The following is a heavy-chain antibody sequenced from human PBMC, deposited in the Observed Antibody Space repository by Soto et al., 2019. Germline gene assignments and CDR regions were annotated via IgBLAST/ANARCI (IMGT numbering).Heavy chain of an antibody. CDR1: GYTFTSYG. CDR3: ARGALDFDWLLSLDY. V-gene: IGHV1-18*01. D-gene: IGHD3-9*01. J-gene: IGHJ4*02. CDR2: ISAYNGNT. Sequence: AAVKVSCKASGYTFTSYGISWVRQAPGQGLEWMGWISAYNGNTNYAQKLQGRVTMTTDTSTSTAYMELRSLRSDDTAVYYCARGALDFDWLLSLDYWGQGTLVTVSS.